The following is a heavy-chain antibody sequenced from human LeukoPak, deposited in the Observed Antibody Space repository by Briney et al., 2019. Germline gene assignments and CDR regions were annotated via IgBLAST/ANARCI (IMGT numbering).Heavy chain of an antibody. CDR1: GGSFSGYY. CDR2: INHSGST. V-gene: IGHV4-34*01. D-gene: IGHD4-17*01. CDR3: AVTVTTASSFDY. Sequence: PSETLSLTCSVYGGSFSGYYWSWIRQPPGKGLEWIGEINHSGSTNYNPSLKSRVTISVDTSKNQFSLKLSSVTAADTAVYYCAVTVTTASSFDYWGQGTLVTVSS. J-gene: IGHJ4*02.